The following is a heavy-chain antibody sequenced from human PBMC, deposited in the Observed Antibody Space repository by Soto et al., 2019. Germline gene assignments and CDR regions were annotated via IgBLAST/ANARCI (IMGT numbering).Heavy chain of an antibody. J-gene: IGHJ6*02. CDR1: GGSISSSSYY. V-gene: IGHV4-39*01. CDR3: AAGYYYDGRKTNYYYYYGMDV. CDR2: IYYSGST. D-gene: IGHD3-22*01. Sequence: ETLSLTCTVSGGSISSSSYYWGWIRQPPGKGLEWIGSIYYSGSTYYNPSLKSRVTISVDTSKNQFSLKLSSVTAADTAVYYCAAGYYYDGRKTNYYYYYGMDVWGQGTTV.